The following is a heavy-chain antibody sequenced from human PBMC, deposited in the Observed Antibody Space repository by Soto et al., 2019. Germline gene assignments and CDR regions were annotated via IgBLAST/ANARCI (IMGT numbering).Heavy chain of an antibody. CDR3: AGMPYTSGLRFDP. V-gene: IGHV4-30-2*01. D-gene: IGHD6-19*01. J-gene: IGHJ5*02. CDR2: IYQSGVT. Sequence: TPSPTRHMSGGPSSIFTLSWNLIRQPPGKALQWIGFIYQSGVTSYNPSLASRVSISLDRSNNQCSLKLKSVTAADTAVYFCAGMPYTSGLRFDPWGPGTLVTVSS. CDR1: GGPSSIFTLS.